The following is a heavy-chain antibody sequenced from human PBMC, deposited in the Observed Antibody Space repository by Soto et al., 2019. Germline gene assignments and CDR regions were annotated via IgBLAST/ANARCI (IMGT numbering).Heavy chain of an antibody. V-gene: IGHV1-8*01. Sequence: ASVKVSCKASGYTFTSYDINWVRQATGQGLEWMGWMNPNSGNTGYAQKFQGRVTTTRNTSISTAYMELSSLRSEDTAVYYCARSVVAPTTGYYMDVWGKGTTVTVSS. CDR3: ARSVVAPTTGYYMDV. J-gene: IGHJ6*03. CDR1: GYTFTSYD. CDR2: MNPNSGNT. D-gene: IGHD6-6*01.